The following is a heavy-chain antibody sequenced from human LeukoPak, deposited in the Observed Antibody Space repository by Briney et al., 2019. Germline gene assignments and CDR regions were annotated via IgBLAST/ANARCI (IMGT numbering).Heavy chain of an antibody. CDR3: ARGSCAGWYFDP. Sequence: PSETLSLTCSVSGASVSSGGYYWSWIRQPAGKEMEWIGRINPSGDTNYNPSLRSRVTMSIQTSKNQFFLSLISVTAADTALYFCARGSCAGWYFDPWARGTQVTVSS. J-gene: IGHJ2*01. D-gene: IGHD2-21*01. CDR2: INPSGDT. CDR1: GASVSSGGYY. V-gene: IGHV4-61*02.